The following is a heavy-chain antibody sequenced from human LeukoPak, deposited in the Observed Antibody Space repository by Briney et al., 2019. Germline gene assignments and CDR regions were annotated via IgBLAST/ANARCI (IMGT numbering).Heavy chain of an antibody. Sequence: ASVKLSCKASGYTFTGYYMHWVRQAPGQGLEWMGWINPNSGGTKYAQKFQGRVTMTRDTSISTAYMELSRLRSDDTAVYYCARGLGRPGNWFDPWGQGTLVTVSS. CDR2: INPNSGGT. CDR1: GYTFTGYY. CDR3: ARGLGRPGNWFDP. D-gene: IGHD1-1*01. J-gene: IGHJ5*02. V-gene: IGHV1-2*02.